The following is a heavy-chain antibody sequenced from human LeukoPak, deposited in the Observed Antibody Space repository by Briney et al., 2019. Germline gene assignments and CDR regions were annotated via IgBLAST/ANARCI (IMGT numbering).Heavy chain of an antibody. J-gene: IGHJ4*02. Sequence: GGSLRLSCAASGFTFSSYAMHRVRQAPGKGLEWVAVISYDGSNKYYADSVKGRFTISRDNSKNTLYLQMNSLRAEDTAVYYCARVPRADYSNPLDYWGQGTLVTVSS. CDR2: ISYDGSNK. D-gene: IGHD4-11*01. CDR3: ARVPRADYSNPLDY. CDR1: GFTFSSYA. V-gene: IGHV3-30-3*01.